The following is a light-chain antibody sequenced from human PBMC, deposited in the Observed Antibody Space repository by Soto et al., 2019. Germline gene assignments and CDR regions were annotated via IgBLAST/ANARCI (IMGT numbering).Light chain of an antibody. Sequence: DIVLTQSPATLSVSPGESATLSCRASQSVSGNLVWYQQKPGQAPRLLIYGASNRATGIPDRFSGSGSGTDFTLTISRLEPEDFAVYYCQQYGSSGTFGQGTKV. CDR1: QSVSGN. V-gene: IGKV3-20*01. CDR2: GAS. J-gene: IGKJ1*01. CDR3: QQYGSSGT.